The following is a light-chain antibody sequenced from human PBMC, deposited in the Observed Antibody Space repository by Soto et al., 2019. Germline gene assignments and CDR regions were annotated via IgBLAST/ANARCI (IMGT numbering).Light chain of an antibody. CDR1: QSVTYK. J-gene: IGKJ1*01. CDR2: GAP. V-gene: IGKV3D-15*01. CDR3: QQYDSWPRT. Sequence: IVMTQSPATLSVSPGESATLSCRASQSVTYKVAWYQQKPGQAPRLLIYGAPMRITGIPERFRGSGSGTEFTLTISSLQSEDFAVYHCQQYDSWPRTFGQGTKVDNK.